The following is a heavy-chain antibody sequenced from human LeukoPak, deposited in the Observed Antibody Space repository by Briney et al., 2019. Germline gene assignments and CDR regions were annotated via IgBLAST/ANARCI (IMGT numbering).Heavy chain of an antibody. CDR1: GGSIRSYY. Sequence: SETLSLTCTVSGGSIRSYYWRWIRQPPGKGLEWIGYIYYSGSTNYNPSLKSRVTISVDTSKNQFSLKLSSVTAADTAVYYCARTGGTIPDYWGQGTLVTVSS. CDR2: IYYSGST. V-gene: IGHV4-59*01. CDR3: ARTGGTIPDY. D-gene: IGHD1-26*01. J-gene: IGHJ4*02.